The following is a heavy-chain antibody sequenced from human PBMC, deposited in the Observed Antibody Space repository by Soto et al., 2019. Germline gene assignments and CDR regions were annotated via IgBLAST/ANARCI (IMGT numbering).Heavy chain of an antibody. Sequence: SVKVSCKASGYTFTSYGINWVRQAPGRGLEWMGWINPGNGNTKYSQQFQGRVIIDRDTSASTAYMELSSLRSEDTAVYYCARGGYFDSSNYLAYWGLGTLVTVSS. CDR2: INPGNGNT. V-gene: IGHV1-3*01. CDR1: GYTFTSYG. CDR3: ARGGYFDSSNYLAY. D-gene: IGHD3-22*01. J-gene: IGHJ4*02.